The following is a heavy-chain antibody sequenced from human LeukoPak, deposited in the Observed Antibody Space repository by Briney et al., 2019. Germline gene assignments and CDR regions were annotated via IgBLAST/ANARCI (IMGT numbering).Heavy chain of an antibody. D-gene: IGHD3-22*01. CDR3: ARGGGWYYDSSGLRD. CDR2: INHSGST. CDR1: GGSFSGYY. J-gene: IGHJ3*01. Sequence: SETLSLTCAFYGGSFSGYYWSWIRQPPGKGLEWIGEINHSGSTNYNPSLKSRVTISVDTSKNQFSLKLSSVTAADTAVYYCARGGGWYYDSSGLRDWGQGTMVTVSS. V-gene: IGHV4-34*01.